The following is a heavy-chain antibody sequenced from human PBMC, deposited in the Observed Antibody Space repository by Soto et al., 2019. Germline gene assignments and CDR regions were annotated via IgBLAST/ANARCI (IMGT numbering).Heavy chain of an antibody. Sequence: GASVKVSCKASGYTFTSYDINWVRQATGQGLEWMGWMNPNSGNTGYAQKFQGRVTMTRNTSISTAYMELSSLRSGDTAVYYCVSEGGWYCSGGSCTEDAFDIWGQGTMVTVSS. J-gene: IGHJ3*02. CDR2: MNPNSGNT. CDR3: VSEGGWYCSGGSCTEDAFDI. D-gene: IGHD2-15*01. CDR1: GYTFTSYD. V-gene: IGHV1-8*01.